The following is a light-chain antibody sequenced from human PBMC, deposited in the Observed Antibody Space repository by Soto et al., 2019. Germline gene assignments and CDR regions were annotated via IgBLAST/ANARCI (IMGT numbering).Light chain of an antibody. V-gene: IGKV3-20*01. J-gene: IGKJ1*01. CDR2: SVS. CDR3: QQYNNWRT. Sequence: EVVLTQSPGTLSLSPGEGATLSCRASQSVRGNSLAWYQQKPGQAPRLLIYSVSSRATGIPDRFSGSGSGTDFTLTISRLEPEDFAVYYCQQYNNWRTFGQGTKVEIK. CDR1: QSVRGNS.